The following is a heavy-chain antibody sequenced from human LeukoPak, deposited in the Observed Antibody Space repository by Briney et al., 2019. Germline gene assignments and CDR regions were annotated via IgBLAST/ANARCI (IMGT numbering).Heavy chain of an antibody. CDR1: GYSISSGYY. D-gene: IGHD4-23*01. J-gene: IGHJ4*02. CDR2: IYTSGST. V-gene: IGHV4-61*02. CDR3: ATHYGGNSGFDY. Sequence: SETLSLTCAVSGYSISSGYYWSWIRQPAGKGLEWIGRIYTSGSTNYNPSLKSRVTISVDTSKNQFSLKLSSVTAADTAVYYCATHYGGNSGFDYWGQGTLVTVSS.